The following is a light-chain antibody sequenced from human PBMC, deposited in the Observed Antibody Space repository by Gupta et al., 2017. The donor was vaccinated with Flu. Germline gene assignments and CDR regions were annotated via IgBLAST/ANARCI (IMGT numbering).Light chain of an antibody. J-gene: IGKJ1*01. V-gene: IGKV3-20*01. Sequence: ERTPLTCRASQSVSSSYLAWYQQKPGQAPRLLIYGASSRATGIPDRFSGSGSGTDFTLTISRLEPEDFAVYYCQQYGSSPWTFGQGTKVEIK. CDR1: QSVSSSY. CDR3: QQYGSSPWT. CDR2: GAS.